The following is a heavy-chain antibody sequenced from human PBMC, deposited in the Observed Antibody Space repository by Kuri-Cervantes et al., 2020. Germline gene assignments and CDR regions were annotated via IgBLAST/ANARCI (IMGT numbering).Heavy chain of an antibody. CDR1: GFTFDDYA. J-gene: IGHJ6*03. CDR2: ISSSSRTI. V-gene: IGHV3-48*01. CDR3: ARVPGSLSPLYYMDV. D-gene: IGHD2-15*01. Sequence: GESLKISCAASGFTFDDYAMNWVRQAPGKGLEWVSYISSSSRTIYYADSVKGRFTISRDNAKNSLYLQLNSLRVEDTAVYYCARVPGSLSPLYYMDVWGKGTTVTVSS.